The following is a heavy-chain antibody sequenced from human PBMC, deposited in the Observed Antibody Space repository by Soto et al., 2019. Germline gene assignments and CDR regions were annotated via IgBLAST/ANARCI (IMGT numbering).Heavy chain of an antibody. V-gene: IGHV1-69*01. Sequence: QVQLVQSGAEVKKPGSSVKVSCKASGDIFSRYAISWVRQAPGQGLEWMGGIIPTFGTPNYAQKFQGRVTIIADESTSTVYMEVSSLTSEDTAMYYCARVAYGDYGVDVWGQGTTVTVSS. J-gene: IGHJ6*02. D-gene: IGHD4-17*01. CDR1: GDIFSRYA. CDR3: ARVAYGDYGVDV. CDR2: IIPTFGTP.